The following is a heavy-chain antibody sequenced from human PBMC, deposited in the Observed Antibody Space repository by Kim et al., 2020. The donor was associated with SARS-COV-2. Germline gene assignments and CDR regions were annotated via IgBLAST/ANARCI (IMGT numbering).Heavy chain of an antibody. CDR1: GYTFSNYA. V-gene: IGHV1-3*01. J-gene: IGHJ4*02. CDR3: ARGGAVLRFLEWLSSYFDY. Sequence: ASVKVSCKASGYTFSNYAMHWVRQAPGQRLEWMGWINAGSGNTEYSQKFQGRLIITRATSASTAYMELSSLRSEDTAVYYCARGGAVLRFLEWLSSYFDYWGQGTLVTVSS. CDR2: INAGSGNT. D-gene: IGHD3-3*01.